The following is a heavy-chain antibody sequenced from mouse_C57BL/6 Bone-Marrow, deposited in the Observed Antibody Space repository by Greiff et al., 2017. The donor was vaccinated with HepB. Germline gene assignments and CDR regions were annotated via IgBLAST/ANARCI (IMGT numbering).Heavy chain of an antibody. D-gene: IGHD1-1*01. CDR1: GFTFSDAW. J-gene: IGHJ4*01. V-gene: IGHV6-6*01. Sequence: EVKLEESGGGLVQPGGSMKLSCAASGFTFSDAWMDWVRQSPEKGLEWVAEIRNKANNHATYYAESVKGRFTISRADSTISVYLQMNSLRAEDTGIEYCTLYYYGSSTYYDDMDYWGQGTTVTVSS. CDR3: TLYYYGSSTYYDDMDY. CDR2: IRNKANNHAT.